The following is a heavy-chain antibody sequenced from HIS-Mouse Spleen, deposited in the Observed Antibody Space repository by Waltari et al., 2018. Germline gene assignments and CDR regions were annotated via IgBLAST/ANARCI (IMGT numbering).Heavy chain of an antibody. V-gene: IGHV4-39*07. D-gene: IGHD6-13*01. CDR1: GCSISSSRYH. CDR3: AREIPYSSSWYDWYFDL. CDR2: IYYSGST. Sequence: QLQLQEAGPGLVKPSETLSLTCTVAGCSISSSRYHCRWFRQPPGKGLEWIGSIYYSGSTYYNPSLKSRVTISVDTSKNQFSLKLSSVTAADTAVYYCAREIPYSSSWYDWYFDLWGRGTLVTVSS. J-gene: IGHJ2*01.